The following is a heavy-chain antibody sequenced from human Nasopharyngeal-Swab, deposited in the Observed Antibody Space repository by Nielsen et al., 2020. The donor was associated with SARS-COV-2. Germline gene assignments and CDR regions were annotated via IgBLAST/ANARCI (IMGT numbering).Heavy chain of an antibody. J-gene: IGHJ4*02. CDR3: ASTAAAFDN. D-gene: IGHD6-25*01. V-gene: IGHV4-31*03. CDR2: IYYSGSI. CDR1: SGSINSGGYY. Sequence: SETLSLTCTVSSGSINSGGYYWSWIRQHPGKGLEWIGYIYYSGSIFYNPSLESRVAMSVDTSKNQFSLNLSSVTAADAAVYYCASTAAAFDNWGQGTLVTVSS.